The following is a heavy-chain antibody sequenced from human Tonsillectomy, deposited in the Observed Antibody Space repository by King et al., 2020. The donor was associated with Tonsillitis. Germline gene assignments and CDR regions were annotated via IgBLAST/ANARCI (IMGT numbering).Heavy chain of an antibody. CDR2: IYSGGTT. CDR3: ARVGIGCSGGGCSLAHFQE. V-gene: IGHV3-66*01. D-gene: IGHD2-15*01. J-gene: IGHJ1*01. Sequence: VQLVESGGGLVQPGGSLRLSCAASGFTVSSNYMSWVRQAPGKGLEWVSVIYSGGTTYYADSVKGRFTISRDNSKNTLYLQMNSLRAEDTAVYYCARVGIGCSGGGCSLAHFQEWGQGALVTVSS. CDR1: GFTVSSNY.